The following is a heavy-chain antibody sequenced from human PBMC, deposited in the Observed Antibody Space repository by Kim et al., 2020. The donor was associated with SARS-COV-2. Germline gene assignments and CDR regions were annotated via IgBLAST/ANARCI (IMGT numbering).Heavy chain of an antibody. CDR3: ARDLYYYYYGMDV. Sequence: YAQKFQGRVTITRDTSASTAYMELSSLRSEDTAVYYCARDLYYYYYGMDVWGQGTTITVSS. J-gene: IGHJ6*02. V-gene: IGHV1-3*01.